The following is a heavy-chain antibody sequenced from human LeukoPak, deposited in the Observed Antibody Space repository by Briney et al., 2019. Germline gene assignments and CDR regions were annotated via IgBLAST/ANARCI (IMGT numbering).Heavy chain of an antibody. CDR2: ISSSSSYI. V-gene: IGHV3-21*01. J-gene: IGHJ4*02. CDR1: GFTFSSYS. D-gene: IGHD3-22*01. Sequence: KAGGSLRLSCAASGFTFSSYSMNWVRQAPGKGLEWVSSISSSSSYIYYADSVKGRFTISRDNAKNSLYLQMNSLRAEDTAVYYCARDYYDSSGYYYECYFDYWGQGTLVTVSS. CDR3: ARDYYDSSGYYYECYFDY.